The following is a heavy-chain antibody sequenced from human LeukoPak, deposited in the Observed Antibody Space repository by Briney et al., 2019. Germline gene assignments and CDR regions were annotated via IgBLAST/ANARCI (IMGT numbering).Heavy chain of an antibody. CDR1: GGSISSSSYY. Sequence: PSETLSLTCTVSGGSISSSSYYWGWIRQPPGKGLEWIGSIYYSGSTYYNPSLKSRVTISVDTSKNQFSLKLSSVTAADTAVYYCARSNYYDSSGYQIDYWGQGTLVTVSS. V-gene: IGHV4-39*01. J-gene: IGHJ4*02. D-gene: IGHD3-22*01. CDR3: ARSNYYDSSGYQIDY. CDR2: IYYSGST.